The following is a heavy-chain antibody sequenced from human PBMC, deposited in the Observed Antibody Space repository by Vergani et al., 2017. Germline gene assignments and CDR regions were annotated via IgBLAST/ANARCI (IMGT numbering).Heavy chain of an antibody. CDR3: AREDYYDSSGYDWAHQP. Sequence: QVQLVQSGAEVKKPGSSVKVSCKASGGTFSSYAISWVRQAPGQGLEWMGGIIPIFGTANYAQKFQGRVTITADESTSTAYMELSSLRSEDTAVYYCAREDYYDSSGYDWAHQPWGEGTLVTVSS. J-gene: IGHJ5*02. CDR2: IIPIFGTA. CDR1: GGTFSSYA. D-gene: IGHD3-22*01. V-gene: IGHV1-69*01.